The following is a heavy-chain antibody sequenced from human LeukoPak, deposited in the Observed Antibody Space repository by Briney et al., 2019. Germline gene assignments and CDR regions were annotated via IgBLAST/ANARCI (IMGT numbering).Heavy chain of an antibody. CDR3: AEVKGSGSYPLAFDY. CDR2: ISGSGGST. V-gene: IGHV3-23*01. J-gene: IGHJ4*02. Sequence: PGGSLRLSCAASGFTFSSYAMSWVRQAPGKGLEWVSAISGSGGSTYYADSVKGRFTISRDNSKNTLYLQMNSLRAEDTAVYYCAEVKGSGSYPLAFDYWGQGTLVTVSS. CDR1: GFTFSSYA. D-gene: IGHD3-10*01.